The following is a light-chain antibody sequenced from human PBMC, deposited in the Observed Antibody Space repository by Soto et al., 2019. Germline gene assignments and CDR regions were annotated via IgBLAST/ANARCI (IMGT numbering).Light chain of an antibody. CDR1: SSDVGGYNY. Sequence: QLVLTQPASVSGSPGQSITLSCTGTSSDVGGYNYVSWYQQHPGKAPKLMIYEVSNRPSGVSNRFSGSKSGNTASLTISGLQAEDEADYYCNSYASSGTLVFGTGTKVTVL. CDR3: NSYASSGTLV. V-gene: IGLV2-14*01. CDR2: EVS. J-gene: IGLJ1*01.